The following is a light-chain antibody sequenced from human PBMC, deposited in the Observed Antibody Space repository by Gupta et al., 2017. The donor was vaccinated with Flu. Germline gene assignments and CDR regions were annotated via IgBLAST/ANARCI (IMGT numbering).Light chain of an antibody. CDR3: SSYTSSRTRV. Sequence: QSALTQPASVSGSPGPSITISCTGTSSDVGGYNYVSWYQQHPGKAPKLMMYEVSNRPSGVTNRFSGSKSGNTASLTISGLQAEDEADYYCSSYTSSRTRVFGTGTKVTVL. CDR2: EVS. V-gene: IGLV2-14*01. CDR1: SSDVGGYNY. J-gene: IGLJ1*01.